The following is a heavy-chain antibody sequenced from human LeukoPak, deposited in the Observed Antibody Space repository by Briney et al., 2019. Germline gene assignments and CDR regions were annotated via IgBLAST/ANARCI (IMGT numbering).Heavy chain of an antibody. J-gene: IGHJ4*02. Sequence: GGSLRLSCAASGFTFSSYAMSWVRQAPGKGLEWVSSISSSSSYIYYADSVKGRFTISRDNAKNSLYLQMNSLRAEDTAVYYCARNGYCSGGSCHSSDYWGQGTLVTVSS. CDR2: ISSSSSYI. D-gene: IGHD2-15*01. CDR3: ARNGYCSGGSCHSSDY. V-gene: IGHV3-21*01. CDR1: GFTFSSYA.